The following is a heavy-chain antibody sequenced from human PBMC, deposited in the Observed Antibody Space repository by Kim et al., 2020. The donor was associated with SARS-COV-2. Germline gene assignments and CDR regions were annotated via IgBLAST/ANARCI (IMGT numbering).Heavy chain of an antibody. CDR3: ARDGGGWLKRSGHLDF. Sequence: SETLSLTCTVSGGSISSYYWSWIRQPPGKGLEWIGYIYYSGSTNYNPYLKRGGTISVDTSKNQFSLKLSSVTAADTAAYSFARDGGGWLKRSGHLDFWGR. J-gene: IGHJ2*01. CDR2: IYYSGST. D-gene: IGHD5-12*01. CDR1: GGSISSYY. V-gene: IGHV4-59*12.